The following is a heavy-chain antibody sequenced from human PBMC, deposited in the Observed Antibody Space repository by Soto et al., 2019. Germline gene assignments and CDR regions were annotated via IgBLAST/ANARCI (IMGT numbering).Heavy chain of an antibody. Sequence: SVKVSCKASGGTFSSYAISWVRQAPGQGLEWMGGIIPIFGTANYAQKFQGRVTITADESTSTAYMELSSLRSEDTAVYYCARPRELLRHDYGDYRYWGQGTLVTVS. D-gene: IGHD4-17*01. J-gene: IGHJ4*02. CDR3: ARPRELLRHDYGDYRY. CDR2: IIPIFGTA. CDR1: GGTFSSYA. V-gene: IGHV1-69*13.